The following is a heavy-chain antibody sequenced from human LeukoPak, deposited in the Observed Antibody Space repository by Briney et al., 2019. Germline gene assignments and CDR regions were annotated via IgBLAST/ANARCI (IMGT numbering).Heavy chain of an antibody. J-gene: IGHJ5*02. CDR3: ARVRENYYDSSGYYEVWFDP. D-gene: IGHD3-22*01. V-gene: IGHV1-46*01. Sequence: ASVKVSCKASGYTFISYAMNWVRQAPGQGLEWMGIINPSGGSTNYAQKFQGRVTMTTDTSTSTAYMELRSLRSDDTAVYYCARVRENYYDSSGYYEVWFDPWGQGTLVTVSS. CDR2: INPSGGST. CDR1: GYTFISYA.